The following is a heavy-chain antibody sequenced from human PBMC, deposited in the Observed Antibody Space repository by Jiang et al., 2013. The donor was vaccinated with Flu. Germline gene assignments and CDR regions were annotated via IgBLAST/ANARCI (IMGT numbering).Heavy chain of an antibody. J-gene: IGHJ6*02. CDR3: ARGVARDFGVVTLYYYYGMDV. CDR1: GFTFSSYA. Sequence: VQLVESGGGVVQPGRSLRLSCAASGFTFSSYAMHWVRQAPGKGLEWVAVISYDGSNKYYADSVKGRFTISRDNSKNTLYLQMNSLRAEDTAVYYCARGVARDFGVVTLYYYYGMDVWGQGTTVTVSS. D-gene: IGHD3-3*01. V-gene: IGHV3-30-3*01. CDR2: ISYDGSNK.